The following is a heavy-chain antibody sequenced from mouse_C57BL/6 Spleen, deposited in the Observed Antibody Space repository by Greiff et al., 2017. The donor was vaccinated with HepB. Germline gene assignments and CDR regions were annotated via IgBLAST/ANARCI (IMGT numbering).Heavy chain of an antibody. J-gene: IGHJ2*01. Sequence: QVQLQQPGAELVKPGASVKLSCKASGYTFTSYWMQWVKQRPGQGLEWIGEIDPSDSYTNYNQKFKGKATLTVDTSSSTAYMQLSSLTSEDSAVYYGARLRRYPYYFDYWGQGTTLTVSS. CDR3: ARLRRYPYYFDY. V-gene: IGHV1-50*01. CDR2: IDPSDSYT. CDR1: GYTFTSYW. D-gene: IGHD1-1*01.